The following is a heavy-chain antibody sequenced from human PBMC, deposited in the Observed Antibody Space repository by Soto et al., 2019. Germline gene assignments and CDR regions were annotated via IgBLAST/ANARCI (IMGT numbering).Heavy chain of an antibody. Sequence: SDTLSVTCAVSGGSISSSNWWSLVRQPPGKGLEWIGEIYHSGSTNYNPSLKSRVTISVDKSKNQFSLKLSSVIAADTAVYYCARVSGSYYYGMDVWGQGTTVT. J-gene: IGHJ6*02. CDR2: IYHSGST. CDR3: ARVSGSYYYGMDV. CDR1: GGSISSSNW. D-gene: IGHD1-26*01. V-gene: IGHV4-4*02.